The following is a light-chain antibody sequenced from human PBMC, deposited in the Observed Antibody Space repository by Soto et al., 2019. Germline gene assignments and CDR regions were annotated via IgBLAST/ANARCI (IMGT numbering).Light chain of an antibody. V-gene: IGKV1-33*01. CDR2: DAS. CDR3: QHYDHLPIT. CDR1: QDITNY. J-gene: IGKJ5*01. Sequence: DIQMTQSPSSLSASVGDRVTITCQASQDITNYLNWYQQKPGKAPRLLLYDASSLETGVPSRFSGSGPGTDFTFTISSLQPADIATYYCQHYDHLPITFGQGTRLEIK.